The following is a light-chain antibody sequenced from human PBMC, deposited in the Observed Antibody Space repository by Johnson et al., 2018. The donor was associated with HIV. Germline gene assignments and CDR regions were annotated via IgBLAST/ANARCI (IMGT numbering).Light chain of an antibody. Sequence: QPVLTQPPSVSAAPGQKVTISCSGSSSNIGNNYVSWYQQFPGTAPKLLIYENNKRPSRIPDRFSGSKSGTSTTLGITGLQTGDEADYYCGTWDTSLSAGVFGPGTKVSVL. V-gene: IGLV1-51*02. CDR1: SSNIGNNY. CDR2: ENN. J-gene: IGLJ1*01. CDR3: GTWDTSLSAGV.